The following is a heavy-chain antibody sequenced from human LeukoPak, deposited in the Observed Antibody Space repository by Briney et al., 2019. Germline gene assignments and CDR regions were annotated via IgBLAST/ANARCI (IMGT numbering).Heavy chain of an antibody. D-gene: IGHD3-3*01. J-gene: IGHJ5*02. CDR3: ARTYDFWSGRWFDP. CDR1: GGSISSYY. V-gene: IGHV4-4*07. CDR2: IYTSGST. Sequence: SETLSLTCTVSGGSISSYYWSWIRQPAGKGPEWIGRIYTSGSTNYNPSLKSRVTMSVDTSKNQFSLKLSSVTAADTAVYYCARTYDFWSGRWFDPWGQGTLVTVSS.